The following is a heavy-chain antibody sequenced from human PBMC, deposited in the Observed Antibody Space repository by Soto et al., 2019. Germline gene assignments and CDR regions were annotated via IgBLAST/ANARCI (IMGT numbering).Heavy chain of an antibody. Sequence: SETLSLTCTVSGGSISSDSYYWGWIRQSPEKGLEWIASISYSGSIYYNPTLKSRLIISVDTSKSQFSLKLSSVTAADTAVYYCARAFAIDWYTYYFDYWGQGPLVTVSS. CDR2: ISYSGSI. CDR3: ARAFAIDWYTYYFDY. CDR1: GGSISSDSYY. J-gene: IGHJ4*02. V-gene: IGHV4-39*01. D-gene: IGHD3-9*01.